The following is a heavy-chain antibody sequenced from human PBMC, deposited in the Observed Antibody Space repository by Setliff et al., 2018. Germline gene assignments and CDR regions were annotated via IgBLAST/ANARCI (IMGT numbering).Heavy chain of an antibody. V-gene: IGHV3-11*04. CDR2: ISGTGNTV. Sequence: GGSLRLSCAASGFRFSDLYMSWVRQVPGKGLEWLSKISGTGNTVYYADSVRGRFTISRDNAKNSLYLQMNSLRAEDSAVYYCARQRRIWNDLDYFDYWGQGTLVTVSS. J-gene: IGHJ4*02. CDR1: GFRFSDLY. D-gene: IGHD1-1*01. CDR3: ARQRRIWNDLDYFDY.